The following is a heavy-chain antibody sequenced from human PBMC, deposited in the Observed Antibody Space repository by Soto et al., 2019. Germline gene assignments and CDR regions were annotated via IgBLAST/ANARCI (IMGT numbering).Heavy chain of an antibody. CDR2: IYHSGST. CDR1: GGSISSGGYS. Sequence: SETLSLTCAVSGGSISSGGYSWSWIRQPPGKGLEWIGYIYHSGSTYYNPSLKGRFTISRDNSKNTLYLQMNSLRAEDTAVYYCVRGDNWNDEASDYWGQGTLVTVSS. CDR3: VRGDNWNDEASDY. V-gene: IGHV4-30-2*01. D-gene: IGHD1-1*01. J-gene: IGHJ4*02.